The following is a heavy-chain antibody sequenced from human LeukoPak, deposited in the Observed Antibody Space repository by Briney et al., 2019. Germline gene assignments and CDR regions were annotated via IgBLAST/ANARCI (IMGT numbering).Heavy chain of an antibody. CDR3: TKDRAGFPLHGSDY. CDR1: GNYW. Sequence: PGGSLRLSCAASGNYWMHWVRQAPGKGLVWVSHINSDGSWTSYADSVKGRFTISKDNAKNTVYLQMNSLRAEDTAVYYCTKDRAGFPLHGSDYWGQGTLVTVSS. CDR2: INSDGSWT. V-gene: IGHV3-74*01. D-gene: IGHD2-15*01. J-gene: IGHJ4*02.